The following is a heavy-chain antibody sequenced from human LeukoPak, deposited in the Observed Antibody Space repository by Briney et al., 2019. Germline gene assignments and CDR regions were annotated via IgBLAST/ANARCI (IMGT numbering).Heavy chain of an antibody. CDR3: ARRPYYYYDSSGYRLDY. CDR1: GGSISSYF. D-gene: IGHD3-22*01. CDR2: IYTSGST. J-gene: IGHJ4*02. Sequence: PSETLSLTCTVSGGSISSYFWSWIRQPAGKGLEWIGRIYTSGSTNYNPSLKSRVTMSVDTSKNQFSLKLSSVTAADTAVYYCARRPYYYYDSSGYRLDYWGQGTLVTVSS. V-gene: IGHV4-4*07.